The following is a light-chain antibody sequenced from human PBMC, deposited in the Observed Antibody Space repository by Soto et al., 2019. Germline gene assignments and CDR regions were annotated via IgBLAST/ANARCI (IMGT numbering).Light chain of an antibody. CDR3: HQSHDIPT. J-gene: IGKJ5*01. CDR1: QSIVTY. Sequence: DIQMTQSPSSLSASVGDRVTITCRASQSIVTYLNWYLQKPGKAPKLLIYAASSLQSGVPSRFSGSGSGTDFTLTVSSLQPEDFATYYCHQSHDIPTFGQGTRLEIK. CDR2: AAS. V-gene: IGKV1-39*01.